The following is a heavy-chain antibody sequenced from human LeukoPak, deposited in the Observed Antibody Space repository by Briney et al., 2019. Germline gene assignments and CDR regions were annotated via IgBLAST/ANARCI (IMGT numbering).Heavy chain of an antibody. J-gene: IGHJ5*02. Sequence: GGCLRLSCAASGFTFSSYSMNWVRQAPGKGLEWVSSINRSSSDIYYADSVKGRFTISRDNAKNSLYLQMNSLRAEDTAVYYCARVWVNWFDPWGQGTLVTVSS. CDR3: ARVWVNWFDP. D-gene: IGHD7-27*01. CDR1: GFTFSSYS. V-gene: IGHV3-21*01. CDR2: INRSSSDI.